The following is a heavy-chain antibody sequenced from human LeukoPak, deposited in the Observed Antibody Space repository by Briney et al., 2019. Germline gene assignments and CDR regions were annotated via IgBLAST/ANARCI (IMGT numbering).Heavy chain of an antibody. Sequence: GGSLRLSCAASGFTFSSYGMHWVRQAPGKGLEWVAVISYDGSNKYYADSVKGRSTISRDNSKNTLYLQMNSLRAEDTAVYYCAKTLWKYTGAWFDPWGQGTLVTVSS. CDR1: GFTFSSYG. V-gene: IGHV3-30*18. J-gene: IGHJ5*02. CDR3: AKTLWKYTGAWFDP. D-gene: IGHD1-7*01. CDR2: ISYDGSNK.